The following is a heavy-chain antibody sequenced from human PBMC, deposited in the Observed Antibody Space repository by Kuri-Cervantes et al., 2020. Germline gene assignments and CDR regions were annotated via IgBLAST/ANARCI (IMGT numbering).Heavy chain of an antibody. V-gene: IGHV4-31*02. Sequence: SCTVSGSSISSGGYYWSWIRQHPGKGLEWIGYIYYSGSTYYNPSLKSRVTTSVDTSKNQFSLKLSSVTAADTAVYYCARDLPRILTDDAFDIWGQGTMVTVSS. D-gene: IGHD3-9*01. J-gene: IGHJ3*02. CDR1: GSSISSGGYY. CDR3: ARDLPRILTDDAFDI. CDR2: IYYSGST.